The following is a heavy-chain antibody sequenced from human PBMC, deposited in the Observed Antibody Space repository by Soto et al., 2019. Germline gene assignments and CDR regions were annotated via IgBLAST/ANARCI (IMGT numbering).Heavy chain of an antibody. CDR1: GYIFTSYA. V-gene: IGHV1-3*01. CDR3: ARGITLPTPLDY. J-gene: IGHJ4*02. D-gene: IGHD1-20*01. CDR2: INAGNGNT. Sequence: ASVKVSCKASGYIFTSYAMHWVRQAPGQRLEWMGWINAGNGNTKYSQKFQGRVTITRDTSASTAYMELSSLRSEDTAVYYCARGITLPTPLDYWGQGTLVTVSS.